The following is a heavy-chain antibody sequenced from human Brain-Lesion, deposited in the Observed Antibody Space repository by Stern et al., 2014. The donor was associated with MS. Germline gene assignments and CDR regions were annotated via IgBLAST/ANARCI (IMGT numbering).Heavy chain of an antibody. V-gene: IGHV3-11*01. J-gene: IGHJ4*02. D-gene: IGHD3-10*01. CDR1: GFRFSDYY. CDR2: ITGSGDIT. Sequence: QVQLVQSGGGLVKPGGSLRLSCAASGFRFSDYYMAWVRQAPGKGLEWVSYITGSGDITNYADSVKGRFTISRDNAKNSLHLQMNSLRAEDMAVYYCVKNHYGLDYWGQGALVTVSS. CDR3: VKNHYGLDY.